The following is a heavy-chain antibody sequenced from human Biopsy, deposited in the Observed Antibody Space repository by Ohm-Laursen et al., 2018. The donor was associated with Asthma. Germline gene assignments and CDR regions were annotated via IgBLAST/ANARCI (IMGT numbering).Heavy chain of an antibody. CDR2: MYYSGTT. D-gene: IGHD3-22*01. J-gene: IGHJ4*02. CDR3: ARGVEYDYDSSGYYFDY. V-gene: IGHV4-31*03. CDR1: GDSITSGGCC. Sequence: SQTLSLTCTVSGDSITSGGCCWNWIRQHPGKGLEWIGYMYYSGTTYYNPSLNSRVAILVDTSKNQFSLKVNSVTAADTAVYYCARGVEYDYDSSGYYFDYWGQGTLATVSS.